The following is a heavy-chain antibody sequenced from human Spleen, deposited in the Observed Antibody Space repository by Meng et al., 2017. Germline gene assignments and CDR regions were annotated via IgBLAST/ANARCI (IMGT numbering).Heavy chain of an antibody. Sequence: GESLKISCAASGFTFSNYYMNWVRQAPGKGLEWVSSISSSGRTRYYADSVKGRFTISRDNSKNTLYLQMNSLRAEDTALYYCAKYSYGLGDYFDYWGQGALVTVSS. CDR3: AKYSYGLGDYFDY. CDR2: ISSSGRTR. V-gene: IGHV3-23*01. J-gene: IGHJ4*02. CDR1: GFTFSNYY. D-gene: IGHD3-10*01.